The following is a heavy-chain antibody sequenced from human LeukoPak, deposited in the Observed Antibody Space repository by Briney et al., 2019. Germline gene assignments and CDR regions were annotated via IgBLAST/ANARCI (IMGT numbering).Heavy chain of an antibody. V-gene: IGHV4-59*01. CDR3: ARDLGPTPYYYYYGMDV. CDR1: GGSISSYY. J-gene: IGHJ6*02. Sequence: SETLSLTCTVSGGSISSYYWSWIRQPPGKGLEWIGYIYYSGSTNYNPSLKSRVTISVDTSKNQFSLKLSSVTAADTAVYYCARDLGPTPYYYYYGMDVWGQGTTVTVSS. CDR2: IYYSGST.